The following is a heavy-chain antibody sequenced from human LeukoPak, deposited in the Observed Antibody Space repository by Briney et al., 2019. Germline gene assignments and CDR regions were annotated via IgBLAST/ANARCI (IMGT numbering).Heavy chain of an antibody. J-gene: IGHJ4*02. CDR2: ISSSSSSM. CDR1: GFPFSNYN. Sequence: PGGSLRLSCAASGFPFSNYNMNWVRQAPGKGLEWVSYISSSSSSMFYADSVKGRFTMSKDDARKSLYLQMSSLRVEDTALYYCAKDRANWAIDDWGQGTQVTVSS. CDR3: AKDRANWAIDD. V-gene: IGHV3-48*01. D-gene: IGHD2-2*02.